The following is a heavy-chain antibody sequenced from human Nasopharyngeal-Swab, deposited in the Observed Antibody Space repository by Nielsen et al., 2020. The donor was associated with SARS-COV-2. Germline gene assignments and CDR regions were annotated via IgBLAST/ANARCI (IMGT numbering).Heavy chain of an antibody. Sequence: SETLSLTCTVSGGSISTTNSNWAWIRQSPGKGLQCIGTISYSGSTYYKPSLHSRVTITLDTSKNQFFLRLSSVTAADTAVYYCARDLGYAFTGRGVNWFDPWGQGTLVTVSS. J-gene: IGHJ5*02. CDR1: GGSISTTNSN. CDR2: ISYSGST. CDR3: ARDLGYAFTGRGVNWFDP. D-gene: IGHD2-8*02. V-gene: IGHV4-39*07.